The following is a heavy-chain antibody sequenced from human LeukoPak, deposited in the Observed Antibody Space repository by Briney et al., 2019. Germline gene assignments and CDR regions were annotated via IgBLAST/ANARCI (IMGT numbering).Heavy chain of an antibody. D-gene: IGHD6-19*01. CDR3: ARGNRVAGRLFDY. CDR1: GDSFSSYY. CDR2: VYYSGST. Sequence: SETLSLTCTVSGDSFSSYYWSWIRQPPGKGLEWLGYVYYSGSTNYNPSLKSRVTISVDTSKDQFSLKLSSVTAADTAVYYCARGNRVAGRLFDYWGQGTLVTVSS. J-gene: IGHJ4*02. V-gene: IGHV4-59*12.